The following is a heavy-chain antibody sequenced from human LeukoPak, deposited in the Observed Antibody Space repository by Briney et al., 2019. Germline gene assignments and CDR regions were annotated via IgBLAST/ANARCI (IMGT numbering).Heavy chain of an antibody. CDR3: ARVLPRTYYYDSIGYFDY. CDR1: GFTGSSNY. V-gene: IGHV3-53*01. J-gene: IGHJ4*02. D-gene: IGHD3-22*01. CDR2: IYSGGST. Sequence: GSLRPPCSAPGFTGSSNYLSWVRQAPGEGLGWVSVIYSGGSTYYADSVKGRFTISRDNSKNTLYLQMNSLRAEDTAVYYCARVLPRTYYYDSIGYFDYWGQGTLVTVSS.